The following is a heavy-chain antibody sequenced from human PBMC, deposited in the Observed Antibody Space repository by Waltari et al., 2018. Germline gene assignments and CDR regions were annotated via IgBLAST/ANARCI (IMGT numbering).Heavy chain of an antibody. J-gene: IGHJ1*01. CDR3: ARDPRAVVAGGPEYFQD. Sequence: EVQLVDFGGGWKRPGGSLRLSCGVSEIGVCATYRSWVRQAPGKGLEWLASIYSGGDVYFADSVRGRFTIPRDNSKNTVYLQMNSLRGEDTAVYYCARDPRAVVAGGPEYFQDWGQGTLVTVSP. V-gene: IGHV3-53*01. CDR2: IYSGGDV. CDR1: EIGVCATY. D-gene: IGHD6-19*01.